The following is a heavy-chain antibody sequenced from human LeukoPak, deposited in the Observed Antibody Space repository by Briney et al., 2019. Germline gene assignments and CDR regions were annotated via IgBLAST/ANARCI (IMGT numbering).Heavy chain of an antibody. CDR2: IYYSGST. V-gene: IGHV4-39*07. CDR1: GGSISSSSYY. J-gene: IGHJ4*02. D-gene: IGHD3-10*01. Sequence: SETLSLTCTVSGGSISSSSYYWGWLRQPPGKGLEWIGSIYYSGSTYYNPSLKSRVTISVDTSKNQFSLKLSSVTAADTAVYYCARAVRGVISSLHYDYWGQGTLVTVSS. CDR3: ARAVRGVISSLHYDY.